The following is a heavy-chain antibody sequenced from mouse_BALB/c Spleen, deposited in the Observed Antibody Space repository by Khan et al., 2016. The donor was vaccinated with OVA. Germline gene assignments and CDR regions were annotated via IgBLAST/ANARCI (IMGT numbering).Heavy chain of an antibody. D-gene: IGHD2-14*01. CDR3: RLYYRNDDY. J-gene: IGHJ2*01. CDR2: IGPGSGTT. CDR1: GHAFTHYL. Sequence: QVQLKQSGAELVRPGTSVKMSCKASGHAFTHYLIEWVKQRPGQGLEWIGVIGPGSGTTNYIEKFKGKATLTADKSSSTAYIQLHSLTSDDSPVYFCRLYYRNDDYWGQGPTLPVSA. V-gene: IGHV1-54*01.